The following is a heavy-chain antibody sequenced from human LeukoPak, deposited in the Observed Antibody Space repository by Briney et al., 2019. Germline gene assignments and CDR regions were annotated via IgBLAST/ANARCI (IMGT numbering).Heavy chain of an antibody. CDR3: ARVFYDSSGYYPTPFDY. D-gene: IGHD3-22*01. CDR1: GNTFTGYY. V-gene: IGHV1-2*02. CDR2: INPNSGGT. J-gene: IGHJ4*02. Sequence: ASVKVSCKASGNTFTGYYMHWVRQAPGQGLEWMGWINPNSGGTNYAQKFQGRVTMTRDTSISTAYMELSRLRSDDTAVYYCARVFYDSSGYYPTPFDYWGQGTLVTVSS.